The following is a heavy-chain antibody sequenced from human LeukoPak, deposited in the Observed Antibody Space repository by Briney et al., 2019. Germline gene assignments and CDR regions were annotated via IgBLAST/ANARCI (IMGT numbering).Heavy chain of an antibody. Sequence: GESLKISCKGSGYRFTDYWIGWVRQMPGKGLEWMGIIYPGDSDNRYSPSSQGQVTISADKSINTAPLQWSSLKASDTAMYYCARGAAGTTPDYYYFGLDVWGQGTTVRVSS. V-gene: IGHV5-51*01. CDR3: ARGAAGTTPDYYYFGLDV. D-gene: IGHD1-7*01. CDR1: GYRFTDYW. J-gene: IGHJ6*02. CDR2: IYPGDSDN.